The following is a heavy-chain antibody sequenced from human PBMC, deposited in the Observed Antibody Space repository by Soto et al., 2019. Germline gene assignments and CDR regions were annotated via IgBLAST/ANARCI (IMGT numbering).Heavy chain of an antibody. J-gene: IGHJ5*02. CDR1: GFTFSSNA. D-gene: IGHD1-7*01. CDR2: ISGSGGST. Sequence: EVQLLESGGGLVQPGGSLRLSCAASGFTFSSNAMSWVRQAPGKGLEWVSAISGSGGSTYDADSVKGRFTNCRDNSKNTLYLQMNSLGAEDTAVYYCGKTTGTTDWFDPWGQGTLVTVSS. V-gene: IGHV3-23*01. CDR3: GKTTGTTDWFDP.